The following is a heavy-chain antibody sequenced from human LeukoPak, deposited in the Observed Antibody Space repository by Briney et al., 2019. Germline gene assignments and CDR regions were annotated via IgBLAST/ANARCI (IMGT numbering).Heavy chain of an antibody. V-gene: IGHV1-69*04. D-gene: IGHD3-22*01. J-gene: IGHJ4*02. CDR2: IIPILGIA. CDR1: GGTFSSYT. CDR3: ARDASIYDSRAYYYLW. Sequence: GASVKVSCKASGGTFSSYTISWVRQAPGQGLEWMGRIIPILGIANYAQKFQGRVTITADESTSTAYMELSSLRSEDTAVYYCARDASIYDSRAYYYLWWGQGTLVTVSS.